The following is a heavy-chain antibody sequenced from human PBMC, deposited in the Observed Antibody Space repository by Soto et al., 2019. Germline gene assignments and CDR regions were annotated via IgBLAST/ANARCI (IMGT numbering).Heavy chain of an antibody. CDR3: AKALDRIAAAGTADFDY. D-gene: IGHD6-13*01. J-gene: IGHJ4*02. CDR1: GFTFSSYA. V-gene: IGHV3-23*01. CDR2: ISGSGGST. Sequence: PGGSLRLSCAASGFTFSSYAMSWVRQAPGKGLEWVSAISGSGGSTYYADSVKGRFTISRDNSKNTLYLQMNSLRAEDTAVYYCAKALDRIAAAGTADFDYWGQGTLVTVSS.